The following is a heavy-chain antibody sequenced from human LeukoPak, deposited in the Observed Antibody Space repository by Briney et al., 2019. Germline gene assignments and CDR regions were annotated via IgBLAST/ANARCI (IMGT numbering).Heavy chain of an antibody. CDR3: ARTPIVRYFDWLLDYFDY. CDR1: GFTFSSYW. CDR2: IKQDGSEK. V-gene: IGHV3-7*01. D-gene: IGHD3-9*01. J-gene: IGHJ4*02. Sequence: GGSLRLSCAASGFTFSSYWMSWVRQAPGKGLEWVANIKQDGSEKYYVDSVKGRFTISRDNAKNSLYLQMDSLRAEDTAVYYCARTPIVRYFDWLLDYFDYWGQGTLVTVSS.